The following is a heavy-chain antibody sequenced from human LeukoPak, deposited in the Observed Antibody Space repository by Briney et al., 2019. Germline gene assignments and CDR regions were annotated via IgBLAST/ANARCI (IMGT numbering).Heavy chain of an antibody. CDR3: AIFGWDRRPYYYYMDV. V-gene: IGHV1-18*01. CDR1: GYTFTSYG. Sequence: ASVKVSCKASGYTFTSYGISWVRQAPGQGLEWMGWISAYNGNTNYAQKLQGRVTMTTDTYTSTAYMELRSLRSDDTAVYYCAIFGWDRRPYYYYMDVWGKGTTVTISS. CDR2: ISAYNGNT. J-gene: IGHJ6*03. D-gene: IGHD1-26*01.